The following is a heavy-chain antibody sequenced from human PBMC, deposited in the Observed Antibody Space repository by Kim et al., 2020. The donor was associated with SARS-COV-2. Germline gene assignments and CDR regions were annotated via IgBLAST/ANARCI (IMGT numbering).Heavy chain of an antibody. CDR3: AREGIAAAPYYFDY. D-gene: IGHD6-13*01. CDR1: GGSISSGGYY. Sequence: SETLSLTCTVSGGSISSGGYYWSWIRQHPGKGLEWIGYIYYSGSTYYNPSLKSRVTISVDTSKNQFSLKLSSVTAADTAVYYCAREGIAAAPYYFDYWGQGTLVTVSS. CDR2: IYYSGST. J-gene: IGHJ4*02. V-gene: IGHV4-31*03.